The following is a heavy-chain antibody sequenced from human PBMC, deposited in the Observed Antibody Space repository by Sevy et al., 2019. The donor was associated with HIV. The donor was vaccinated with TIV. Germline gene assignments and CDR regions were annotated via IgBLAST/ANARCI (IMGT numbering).Heavy chain of an antibody. D-gene: IGHD3-3*01. CDR1: GYTFTGYY. V-gene: IGHV1-2*02. CDR3: ARDCTRITIFGVVISGFDY. Sequence: ASVKVSCKASGYTFTGYYMHWVRQAPGQGLEWMGWINRNSGGTNYAQKFQGRVTMTRDTSISTAYMELSRLRSDDTAVYYCARDCTRITIFGVVISGFDYWSQGTLVTVSS. J-gene: IGHJ4*02. CDR2: INRNSGGT.